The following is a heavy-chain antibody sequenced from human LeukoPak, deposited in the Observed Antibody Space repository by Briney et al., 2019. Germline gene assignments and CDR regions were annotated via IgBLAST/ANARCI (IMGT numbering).Heavy chain of an antibody. CDR1: GGSISSYY. CDR2: IYTSGST. D-gene: IGHD2-2*01. CDR3: ARTAPPVYCSSTSCYHNWFDP. J-gene: IGHJ5*02. V-gene: IGHV4-4*07. Sequence: SETLSLTCTVSGGSISSYYWSWIRQPAGKGLEWIGRIYTSGSTNYNPSLKSRVTISVDRSKNQFSLKLSSVTAADTAVYYCARTAPPVYCSSTSCYHNWFDPWGQGTLVTVSS.